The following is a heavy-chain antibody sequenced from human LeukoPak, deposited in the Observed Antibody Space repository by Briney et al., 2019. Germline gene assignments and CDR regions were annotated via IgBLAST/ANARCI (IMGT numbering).Heavy chain of an antibody. Sequence: PGGSLRLSCAASGFTFSSYSMNWVRQAPGKGLEWVSSISSSSSYIYYADSVKGQFTISRDNGKNSLYLQMNSLRAEDTAVYYCARDPAGLCSGGSCYRWFDPWGQGTLVTVSS. CDR3: ARDPAGLCSGGSCYRWFDP. CDR2: ISSSSSYI. V-gene: IGHV3-21*01. CDR1: GFTFSSYS. D-gene: IGHD2-15*01. J-gene: IGHJ5*02.